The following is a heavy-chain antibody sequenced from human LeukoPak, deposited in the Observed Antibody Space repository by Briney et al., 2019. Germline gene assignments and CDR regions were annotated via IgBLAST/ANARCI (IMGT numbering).Heavy chain of an antibody. D-gene: IGHD3-10*01. J-gene: IGHJ5*02. CDR1: GFTFSTYA. Sequence: GGSLRLSCAASGFTFSTYAMHWVRQAPGKGLEWVAVISYDGSSKYYADSVKGRFTISRDNSKNTLYLQMNSLRAEDTAVYYCAKDRDSYYYGSGSYYNPKGNWFDPWGQGTLVTVSS. V-gene: IGHV3-30*04. CDR3: AKDRDSYYYGSGSYYNPKGNWFDP. CDR2: ISYDGSSK.